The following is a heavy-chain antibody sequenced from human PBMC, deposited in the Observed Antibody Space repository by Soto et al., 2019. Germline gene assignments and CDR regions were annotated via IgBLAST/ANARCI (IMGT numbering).Heavy chain of an antibody. CDR1: GFTFSSYA. J-gene: IGHJ6*02. D-gene: IGHD2-2*01. V-gene: IGHV3-23*01. Sequence: LRLSCAASGFTFSSYAMNWVRQAPGKGLEWVAGVSASGGGTSYADSVKGRFTISRDNSKDTLYLQMNSLRAEDTAVYYCAKSSSRAHYYAMDVWGQGTTVTVSS. CDR3: AKSSSRAHYYAMDV. CDR2: VSASGGGT.